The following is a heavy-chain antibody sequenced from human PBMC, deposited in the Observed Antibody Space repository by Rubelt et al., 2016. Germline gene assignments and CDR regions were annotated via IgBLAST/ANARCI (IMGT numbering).Heavy chain of an antibody. Sequence: EVQLLESGGGLVRPGGSLRLSCAASGFTFSGSTMNWVRQTPGKGLEWVSYIGGSSRTIYYADSVEGRFTISRDNAKISVLLQRNGLRAEDTAGYYCARGIEMAGEVFEYGGKGILVAVSS. V-gene: IGHV3-21*05. J-gene: IGHJ4*02. CDR3: ARGIEMAGEVFEY. CDR2: IGGSSRTI. CDR1: GFTFSGST. D-gene: IGHD5-24*01.